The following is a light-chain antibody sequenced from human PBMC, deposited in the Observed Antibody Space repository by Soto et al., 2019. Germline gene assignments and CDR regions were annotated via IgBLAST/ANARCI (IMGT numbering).Light chain of an antibody. CDR2: LNSDGSH. Sequence: QAVVTQSPSASASLGASVKLTCTLSSGHSSYAIAWHQQQPEKGPRYLMKLNSDGSHSKGDGIPDRFSGSSSGAERYLTISSLQSEDEADYHCQTWGTGIHYVFGTGTKLTVL. J-gene: IGLJ1*01. V-gene: IGLV4-69*01. CDR3: QTWGTGIHYV. CDR1: SGHSSYA.